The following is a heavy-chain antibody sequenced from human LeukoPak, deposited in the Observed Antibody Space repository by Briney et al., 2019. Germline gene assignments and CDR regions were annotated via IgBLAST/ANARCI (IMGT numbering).Heavy chain of an antibody. V-gene: IGHV1-3*01. J-gene: IGHJ4*02. D-gene: IGHD3-22*01. CDR2: INAGNGNT. CDR3: ARVNGKYYYDSSGYYYPY. Sequence: GASVKVSCKASGYTFTSYYMHWVRQAPGQRLEWMGWINAGNGNTKYSQKFQGRVTITRDTSASTAYMELSSLRSEDTAVYYCARVNGKYYYDSSGYYYPYWGQGTLVTVSS. CDR1: GYTFTSYY.